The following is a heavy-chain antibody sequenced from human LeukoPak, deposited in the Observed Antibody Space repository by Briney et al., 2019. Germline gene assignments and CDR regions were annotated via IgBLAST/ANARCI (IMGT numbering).Heavy chain of an antibody. D-gene: IGHD2-15*01. CDR2: IYSGGNT. Sequence: GGSLRLSCAASGFTVSSNYMSWVRQAPGKGLEWVSFIYSGGNTYYADSVKGRFTISRDNSKNTVYLQMNSLRAEDTAVYYCARTPMFYFYGMDVWGKGTTVTVSS. V-gene: IGHV3-66*01. CDR1: GFTVSSNY. CDR3: ARTPMFYFYGMDV. J-gene: IGHJ6*04.